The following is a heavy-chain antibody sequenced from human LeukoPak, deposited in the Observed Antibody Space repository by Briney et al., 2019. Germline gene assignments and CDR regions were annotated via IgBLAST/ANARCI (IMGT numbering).Heavy chain of an antibody. V-gene: IGHV3-48*03. Sequence: GGSLRLSCAASGFTFSGYEMNWVRQAPGKGLEWVSYISRSANTISYAGSVKGPFTISRDNAKNSLYLQMNSLRAEDTAVYYCARESWHQRAFDIWGQGTMVTVSS. CDR2: ISRSANTI. CDR3: ARESWHQRAFDI. CDR1: GFTFSGYE. D-gene: IGHD5-24*01. J-gene: IGHJ3*02.